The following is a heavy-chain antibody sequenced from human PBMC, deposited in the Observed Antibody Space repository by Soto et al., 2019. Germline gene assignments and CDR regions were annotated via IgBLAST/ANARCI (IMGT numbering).Heavy chain of an antibody. CDR2: IWYDGSNK. CDR1: GFTFSSYG. CDR3: ARDSLAGGYGD. Sequence: QVQLVESGGGVVQPGRSLRLSCAASGFTFSSYGMHWVRQAPGKGLEWVAVIWYDGSNKYYADSVKGRFTISRDNSKNTLYLQMNSLRAEDTAVYYCARDSLAGGYGDWGQGSLDTVSS. J-gene: IGHJ4*02. D-gene: IGHD5-12*01. V-gene: IGHV3-33*01.